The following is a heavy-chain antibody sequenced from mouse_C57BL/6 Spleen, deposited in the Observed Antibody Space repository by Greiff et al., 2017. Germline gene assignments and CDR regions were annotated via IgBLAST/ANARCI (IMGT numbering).Heavy chain of an antibody. D-gene: IGHD1-1*01. Sequence: EVKLVESGGGLVKPGGSLKLSCAASGFTFSSYTMSWVRQTPVQRLEWVATISGCGGNTYYPDSVKGRFTIYRDNAKNTLYLQMISLRSEDTALDYCARNITTVVNFDVWGTGTTVTVSS. CDR1: GFTFSSYT. J-gene: IGHJ1*03. CDR2: ISGCGGNT. V-gene: IGHV5-9*01. CDR3: ARNITTVVNFDV.